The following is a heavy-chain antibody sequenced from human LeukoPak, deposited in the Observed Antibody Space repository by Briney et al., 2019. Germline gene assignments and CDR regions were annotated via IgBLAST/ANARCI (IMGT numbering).Heavy chain of an antibody. CDR1: GYSISSGYY. CDR2: IYYSGST. J-gene: IGHJ2*01. CDR3: ARHGYSSSWSDWYFDL. Sequence: SETLSLTCTVSGYSISSGYYWGWIRQPPGKGLEWIGSIYYSGSTYCNPSLKSRVTISVDTSKNQSSLKLSSVTAADTAVYYCARHGYSSSWSDWYFDLWGRGTLVTVSS. D-gene: IGHD6-13*01. V-gene: IGHV4-38-2*02.